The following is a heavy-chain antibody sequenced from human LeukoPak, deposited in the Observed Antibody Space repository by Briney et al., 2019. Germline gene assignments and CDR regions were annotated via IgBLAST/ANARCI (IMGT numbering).Heavy chain of an antibody. V-gene: IGHV3-21*06. J-gene: IGHJ4*02. Sequence: PGGSLRLSCAASGFTFSGYSMNWVRQAPGKGLEWVSSVSSSDNYIYYADSVKGRFTISRDNAKNSLYLQMNSLRAEDTAVYYCTRLGCSRGSCYDYWGRGTLVTVSS. CDR1: GFTFSGYS. CDR2: VSSSDNYI. CDR3: TRLGCSRGSCYDY. D-gene: IGHD2-15*01.